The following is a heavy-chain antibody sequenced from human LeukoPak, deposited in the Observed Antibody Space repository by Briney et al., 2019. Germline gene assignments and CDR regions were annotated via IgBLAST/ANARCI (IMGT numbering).Heavy chain of an antibody. V-gene: IGHV4-61*02. Sequence: SETLSLTCTVSGGSISSGSYYWSWIRQPAGKGLEWIGRTYTSGSTNYNPSLKSRVTISVDTSKNQFSLKLSSVTAADTAVYYCARDYYDSSGYYPDYWGQGTLVTVSS. CDR1: GGSISSGSYY. D-gene: IGHD3-22*01. J-gene: IGHJ4*02. CDR3: ARDYYDSSGYYPDY. CDR2: TYTSGST.